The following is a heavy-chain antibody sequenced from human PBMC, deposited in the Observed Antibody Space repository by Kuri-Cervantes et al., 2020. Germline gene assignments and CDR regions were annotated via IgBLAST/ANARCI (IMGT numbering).Heavy chain of an antibody. J-gene: IGHJ4*02. CDR3: ARFVLVRLDY. CDR2: INSGGST. V-gene: IGHV3-NL1*01. CDR1: GFTFSSYA. D-gene: IGHD2-8*01. Sequence: GESLKISCTASGFTFSSYAMHWVRQAPGKGLEWVSVINSGGSTYNGGSVNGRFTISRDNSKNTLYLQTNSLRAEDSAVYYCARFVLVRLDYWGQGTLVTVSS.